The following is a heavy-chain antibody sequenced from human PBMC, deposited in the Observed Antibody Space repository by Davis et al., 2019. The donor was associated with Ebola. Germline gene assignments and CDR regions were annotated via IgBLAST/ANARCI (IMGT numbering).Heavy chain of an antibody. CDR2: ISSNGGST. D-gene: IGHD5-18*01. V-gene: IGHV3-64D*08. CDR3: VIEYSLWIQLWPTFDY. CDR1: GFTFSSYA. J-gene: IGHJ4*02. Sequence: PGGSLRLSCSASGFTFSSYAMHWVRQAPGKGLEYVSAISSNGGSTYYADSVKGRFTISRDNSKNTLYLQMSSLRAEDTAVYYCVIEYSLWIQLWPTFDYWGQGTLVTVSS.